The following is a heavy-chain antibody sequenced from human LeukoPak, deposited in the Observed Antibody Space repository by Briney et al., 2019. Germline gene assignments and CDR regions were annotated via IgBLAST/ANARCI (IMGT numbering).Heavy chain of an antibody. D-gene: IGHD3-16*02. CDR3: VRRYMATSAEDFDY. CDR2: MNQEGSEI. CDR1: GFTFSNHW. Sequence: GGSLRLSCAASGFTFSNHWMTWVRQAPGKGLEWVANMNQEGSEIYYVDSVRGRFIISRDNAKKPLYLQVNTLRAEDTAVYYCVRRYMATSAEDFDYWGQGTLVTVFS. V-gene: IGHV3-7*01. J-gene: IGHJ4*02.